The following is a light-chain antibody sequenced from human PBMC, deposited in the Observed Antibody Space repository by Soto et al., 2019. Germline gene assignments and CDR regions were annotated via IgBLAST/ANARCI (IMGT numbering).Light chain of an antibody. CDR3: QQSGSSPPYT. Sequence: EIALTQSPGTLSLSPGERATLSCRASLSVSSSYLAWYQQKPGQAPRLLIYGASSRATGIPDRFSGSGSGTDFTLTISRLEPEDFAVYYCQQSGSSPPYTFGQGTKLEIK. J-gene: IGKJ2*01. CDR2: GAS. CDR1: LSVSSSY. V-gene: IGKV3-20*01.